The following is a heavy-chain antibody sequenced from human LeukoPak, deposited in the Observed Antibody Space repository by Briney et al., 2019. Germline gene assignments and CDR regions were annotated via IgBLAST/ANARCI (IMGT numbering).Heavy chain of an antibody. CDR3: AGLVLDY. V-gene: IGHV3-48*03. CDR2: ISGSGSTI. D-gene: IGHD6-19*01. Sequence: GSLRLSCAASGFTFRSYEMTWVRQAPGKGLEWVSYISGSGSTIYHTDSVKGRFTISRDNAKNSLYLQMNSLRAEDTAVYYCAGLVLDYWGQGTLVTVSS. CDR1: GFTFRSYE. J-gene: IGHJ4*02.